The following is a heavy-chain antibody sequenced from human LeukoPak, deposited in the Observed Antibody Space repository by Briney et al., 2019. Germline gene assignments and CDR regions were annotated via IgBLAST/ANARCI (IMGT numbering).Heavy chain of an antibody. CDR2: ISSSSSYI. CDR3: ARDLRGYSYGYVDY. D-gene: IGHD5-18*01. Sequence: GGSLRLSCAASGFTFSSYGMHWVRQAPGKGLEWVSSISSSSSYIYYADSVKGRFTISRDNAKNSPYLQMNSLRAEDTAVYYCARDLRGYSYGYVDYWGQGTLVTVSS. J-gene: IGHJ4*02. V-gene: IGHV3-21*01. CDR1: GFTFSSYG.